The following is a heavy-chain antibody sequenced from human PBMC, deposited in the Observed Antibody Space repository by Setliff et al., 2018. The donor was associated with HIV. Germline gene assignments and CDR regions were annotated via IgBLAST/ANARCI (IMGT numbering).Heavy chain of an antibody. V-gene: IGHV4-39*01. CDR2: IFYSENT. CDR1: GDSISSSSYS. J-gene: IGHJ4*02. Sequence: SETLSLTCSVSGDSISSSSYSWAWIRQPPGKGLEWMGTIFYSENTDYNPSLKSRITMSVDTSKNQFSLKLTSVTAADTAVYYCARHQSVTYANFDHWGQGTLVTVSS. CDR3: ARHQSVTYANFDH.